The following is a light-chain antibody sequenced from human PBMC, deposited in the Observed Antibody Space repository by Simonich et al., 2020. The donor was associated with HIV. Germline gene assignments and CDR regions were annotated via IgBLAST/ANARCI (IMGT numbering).Light chain of an antibody. Sequence: DIVMTQSPLSLPVTPGEPASISCRSSQSLLHSNGYTYLDWYLQKPVQSPQLLIYLGSNRASGVPGSFSGSGSGTDFTLKISRVEAEDVGVYYCMQALQTPYTFGQGTKLEIK. CDR2: LGS. CDR1: QSLLHSNGYTY. J-gene: IGKJ2*01. CDR3: MQALQTPYT. V-gene: IGKV2-28*01.